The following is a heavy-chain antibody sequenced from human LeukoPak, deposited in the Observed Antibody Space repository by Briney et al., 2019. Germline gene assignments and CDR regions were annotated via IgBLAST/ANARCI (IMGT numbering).Heavy chain of an antibody. CDR1: GFTFSSYW. CDR2: IKQDGSEK. CDR3: ARDKMEWLLSARVAGAFDI. J-gene: IGHJ3*02. V-gene: IGHV3-7*01. D-gene: IGHD3-3*01. Sequence: PGGSLRLSCAASGFTFSSYWMSWVRQAPGKGLEWVANIKQDGSEKYYVDSVKGRFTIYRDNAKNSLYLQMNSLRAEDTAVYYCARDKMEWLLSARVAGAFDIWGQGTMVTVSS.